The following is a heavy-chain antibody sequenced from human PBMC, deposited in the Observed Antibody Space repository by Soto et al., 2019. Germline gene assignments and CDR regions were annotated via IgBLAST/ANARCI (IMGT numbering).Heavy chain of an antibody. CDR2: IIPIFGTA. CDR1: GGTFSSYA. D-gene: IGHD6-19*01. CDR3: ARVWASGWYHTDAY. Sequence: SVKVSCKASGGTFSSYAISWVRQAPGQGLEWMGGIIPIFGTANYAQKFQGRVTITADKSTSTAYMELSSLRSEDTAVYYCARVWASGWYHTDAYWGQGTLVTVSS. J-gene: IGHJ4*02. V-gene: IGHV1-69*06.